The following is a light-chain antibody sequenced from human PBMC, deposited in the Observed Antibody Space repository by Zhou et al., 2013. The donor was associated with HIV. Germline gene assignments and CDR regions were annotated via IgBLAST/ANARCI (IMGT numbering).Light chain of an antibody. V-gene: IGKV3-15*01. CDR2: AAS. CDR3: QQRSNWPPESLT. J-gene: IGKJ4*01. CDR1: QSISSN. Sequence: EIVMTQSPASLSVSPGERATLSCRASQSISSNLAWYQQKSGQAPRLLIYAASTRATGIPARFTGSGSGTEFTLTISSLQSEDFAVYYCQQRSNWPPESLTFGGGTKVEIK.